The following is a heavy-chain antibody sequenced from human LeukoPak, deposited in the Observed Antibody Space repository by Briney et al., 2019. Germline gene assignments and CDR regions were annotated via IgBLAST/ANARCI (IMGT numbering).Heavy chain of an antibody. CDR1: GGSISNYY. D-gene: IGHD2-15*01. Sequence: SETLSLTCIVSGGSISNYYWSWIRQPAGKGLEWIGRIYTSGSTNYNPSLKSRVTMSVDTSKNQFSLKLSSVTAADTAVYYCAREPPGGYCSGGSCYSIYYYYYGMDVWGQGTTVTVSS. CDR2: IYTSGST. J-gene: IGHJ6*02. V-gene: IGHV4-4*07. CDR3: AREPPGGYCSGGSCYSIYYYYYGMDV.